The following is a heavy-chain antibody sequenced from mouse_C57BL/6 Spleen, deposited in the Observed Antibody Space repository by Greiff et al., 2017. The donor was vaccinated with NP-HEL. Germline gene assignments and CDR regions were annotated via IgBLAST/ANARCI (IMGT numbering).Heavy chain of an antibody. V-gene: IGHV1-76*01. D-gene: IGHD1-1*01. Sequence: QVQLQQSGAELVRPGASVKLSCKASGYTFTDYYINWVKQRPGQGLEWIARIYPGSGNTYYNEKFKGKATLTAEKSSSTAYMQLSSLTSEDSAVYFCASNYYGSRDWYFDVWGTGTTVTVSS. CDR2: IYPGSGNT. J-gene: IGHJ1*03. CDR1: GYTFTDYY. CDR3: ASNYYGSRDWYFDV.